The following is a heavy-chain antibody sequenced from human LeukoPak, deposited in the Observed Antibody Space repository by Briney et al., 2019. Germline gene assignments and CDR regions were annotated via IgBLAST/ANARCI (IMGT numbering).Heavy chain of an antibody. CDR2: ISSHNGNT. Sequence: PVASVKVSCKASGFSFPTYGISWVRQAPGQGLEWMGWISSHNGNTNYAQKFQGRVTMTADTSTNTAYMELTTLRSDDTAVYYCTSGILIAYYNVFDSWGQGTLVTVSS. CDR3: TSGILIAYYNVFDS. D-gene: IGHD3-9*01. J-gene: IGHJ4*02. V-gene: IGHV1-18*01. CDR1: GFSFPTYG.